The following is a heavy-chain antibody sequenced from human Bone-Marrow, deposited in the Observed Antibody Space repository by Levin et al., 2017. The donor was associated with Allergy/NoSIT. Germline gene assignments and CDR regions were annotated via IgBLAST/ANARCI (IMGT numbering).Heavy chain of an antibody. J-gene: IGHJ4*02. CDR1: ELPVSRNF. V-gene: IGHV3-53*01. CDR2: IYSTGGT. Sequence: GESLKISCAVSELPVSRNFMTWVRQAPGKGPEWVSVIYSTGGTSYADSVKGRFTISRDSSKNTLYLQMNSLTVEDTAVYYCARKTDSGGSGGDYWGQGTLVTVSS. D-gene: IGHD3-22*01. CDR3: ARKTDSGGSGGDY.